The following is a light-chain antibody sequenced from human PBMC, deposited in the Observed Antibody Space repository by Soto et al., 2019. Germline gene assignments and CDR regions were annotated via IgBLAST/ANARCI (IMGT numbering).Light chain of an antibody. CDR2: QVS. V-gene: IGLV2-14*01. Sequence: QPASVSGSPGQSITISCTGTSSDLGGYNFVSWYQHHPGKAPKLMIYQVSNRPSGVSNRLSGSKSGNTASLTISGLQAEDEADYYCCSYTSSSPYVFGTGTK. CDR1: SSDLGGYNF. J-gene: IGLJ1*01. CDR3: CSYTSSSPYV.